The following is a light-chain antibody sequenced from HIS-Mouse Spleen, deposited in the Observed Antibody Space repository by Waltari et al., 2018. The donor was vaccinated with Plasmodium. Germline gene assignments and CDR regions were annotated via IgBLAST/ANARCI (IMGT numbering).Light chain of an antibody. CDR2: EVS. CDR3: SSYAGSNNVV. Sequence: QSALTQPPSASGSPGQSVTISCTGTSSDVGGYNYVSWYQQHPGKAPKLMVYEVSSLASGSPDRFAGSNSGNTASLTVAGLQAEEEADDYCSSYAGSNNVVFGGGTKLTVL. J-gene: IGLJ2*01. CDR1: SSDVGGYNY. V-gene: IGLV2-8*01.